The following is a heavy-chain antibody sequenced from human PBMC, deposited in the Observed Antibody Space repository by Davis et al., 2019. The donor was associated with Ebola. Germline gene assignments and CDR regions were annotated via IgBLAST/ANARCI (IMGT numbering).Heavy chain of an antibody. CDR2: ISYDGSNK. CDR1: GFTFRSFP. V-gene: IGHV3-30*18. D-gene: IGHD1-1*01. Sequence: GESLKISCAASGFTFRSFPMSWIRLAPGKGLEWVAVISYDGSNKYYADSVKGRFTISRDNSKNTLYLQMNSLRAEDTAVYYCAKLEGGYWGQGTLVTVSS. J-gene: IGHJ4*02. CDR3: AKLEGGY.